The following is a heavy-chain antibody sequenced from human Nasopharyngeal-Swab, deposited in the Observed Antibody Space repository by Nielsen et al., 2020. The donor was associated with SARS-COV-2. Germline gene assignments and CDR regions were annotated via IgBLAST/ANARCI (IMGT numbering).Heavy chain of an antibody. Sequence: SETLSLTCTVSGGSISSYYWSWIRQPPGKGLEWIGYIYYSGSTNYNPSLKSRVTISVDTSKNQFSLKLSSVTAAETAVYYCARLSPNTIFGVVITQGAFDIWGQGTMVTVSS. CDR1: GGSISSYY. J-gene: IGHJ3*02. V-gene: IGHV4-59*08. CDR3: ARLSPNTIFGVVITQGAFDI. D-gene: IGHD3-3*01. CDR2: IYYSGST.